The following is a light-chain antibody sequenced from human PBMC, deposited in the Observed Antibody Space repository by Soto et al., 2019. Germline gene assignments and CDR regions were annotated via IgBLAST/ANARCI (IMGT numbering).Light chain of an antibody. CDR1: SRDVGGYNF. V-gene: IGLV2-14*01. Sequence: QRVLNQPASVTGAPLQSINISCTGTSRDVGGYNFVSWYQQHPDKAPKLIIYDVTNRPSGVSNRCSGSKSGNTASLNISGLQAEDEADYYGSSYTSISTYVFGSGTKVTVL. J-gene: IGLJ1*01. CDR3: SSYTSISTYV. CDR2: DVT.